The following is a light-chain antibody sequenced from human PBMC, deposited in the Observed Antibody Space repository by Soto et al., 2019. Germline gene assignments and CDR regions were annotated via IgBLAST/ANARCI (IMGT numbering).Light chain of an antibody. CDR1: QSISNW. CDR3: QQYRSYFLT. CDR2: KAS. J-gene: IGKJ4*01. V-gene: IGKV1-5*03. Sequence: DVQMTQSPCTLSASVGDRVTITCRASQSISNWLDWYQQKPGKAPKLLIYKASSLESGVPSRFSGSGSGTEFALTISSLQPDDFATYYCQQYRSYFLTFGGGTKVEIK.